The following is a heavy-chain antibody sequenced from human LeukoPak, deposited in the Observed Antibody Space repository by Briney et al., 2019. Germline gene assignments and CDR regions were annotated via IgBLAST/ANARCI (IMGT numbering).Heavy chain of an antibody. CDR1: GLSISDNY. CDR2: IHSGGNI. J-gene: IGHJ6*02. D-gene: IGHD1-1*01. CDR3: ARDRGYAMDV. V-gene: IGHV3-53*01. Sequence: PGGSLRLSCAASGLSISDNYMSWVRQAPGRGLEWVSIIHSGGNIYYADSVKGRFTISRDNSQNTLHLPMHSPRAEDTAVYYCARDRGYAMDVWGQGTTVTVSS.